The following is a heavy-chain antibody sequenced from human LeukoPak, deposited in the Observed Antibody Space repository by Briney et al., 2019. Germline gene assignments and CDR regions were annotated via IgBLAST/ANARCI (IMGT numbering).Heavy chain of an antibody. V-gene: IGHV3-33*01. Sequence: PGGSLRLSCAASGFAFSSYGMHWVRQAPGKGLEWVAVIWYDGSNKYYADSVKGRFTISRDNSKNTLYLKMNSLRAEDTAVYYCAGGGTSLHYWGQGTLVTVSS. D-gene: IGHD3-16*01. CDR3: AGGGTSLHY. CDR1: GFAFSSYG. J-gene: IGHJ4*02. CDR2: IWYDGSNK.